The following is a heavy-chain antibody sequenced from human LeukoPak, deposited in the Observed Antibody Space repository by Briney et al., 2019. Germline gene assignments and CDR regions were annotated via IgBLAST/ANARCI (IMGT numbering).Heavy chain of an antibody. D-gene: IGHD5-24*01. CDR1: GYTFTSYY. V-gene: IGHV1-46*01. CDR2: INPSGGST. CDR3: ARIRDGYNDAYDV. J-gene: IGHJ3*01. Sequence: ASVKVSCKASGYTFTSYYMHWVRQAPGQGLEWMGIINPSGGSTSYAQKFQGRVTMTRDMSTSTVYMELSSLRSEDTAIYYCARIRDGYNDAYDVWGQGTVVTVPS.